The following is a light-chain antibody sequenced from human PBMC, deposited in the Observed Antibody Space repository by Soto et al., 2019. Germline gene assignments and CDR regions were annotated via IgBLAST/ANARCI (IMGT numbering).Light chain of an antibody. Sequence: EIVMTQSTLSLPVTPGEPSSISCRSSQSLLHSNGYNYLDWYLQKPGQSPQLLIYLGSNRASGVPDRFSGSGSGTDFTLKISRVEAEDVGVYYCMQPLQSWTFGQGSKVAIK. CDR3: MQPLQSWT. J-gene: IGKJ1*01. V-gene: IGKV2-28*01. CDR1: QSLLHSNGYNY. CDR2: LGS.